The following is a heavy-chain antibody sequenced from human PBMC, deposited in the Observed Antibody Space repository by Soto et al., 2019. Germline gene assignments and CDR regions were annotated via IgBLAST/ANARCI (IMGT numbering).Heavy chain of an antibody. Sequence: VQLVESGGGVVQPGRSLRLSCAASGFTFSSYGMHWVRQAPGKGLEWVAVISYDGSNKYYADSVKGRFTISRDNSKNTLYLQMNSLRAEDTAVYYCAKEEMAYPLSIDYWGQGTLVTVSS. CDR1: GFTFSSYG. J-gene: IGHJ4*02. CDR2: ISYDGSNK. CDR3: AKEEMAYPLSIDY. V-gene: IGHV3-30*18.